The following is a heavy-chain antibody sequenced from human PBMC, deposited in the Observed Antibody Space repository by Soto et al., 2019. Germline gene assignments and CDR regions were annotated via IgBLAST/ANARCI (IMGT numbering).Heavy chain of an antibody. CDR3: ARDLRVSSGWYYYFDY. D-gene: IGHD6-19*01. CDR1: GYTFTNYA. Sequence: ASVKVPCKASGYTFTNYAMHWVRQAPGQRLEWMGWINAGNGNTKFSQKFQDRVTITRDTSASTAYMELSSLRSEDTAVYYCARDLRVSSGWYYYFDYWGQGTLVTVS. CDR2: INAGNGNT. J-gene: IGHJ4*02. V-gene: IGHV1-3*01.